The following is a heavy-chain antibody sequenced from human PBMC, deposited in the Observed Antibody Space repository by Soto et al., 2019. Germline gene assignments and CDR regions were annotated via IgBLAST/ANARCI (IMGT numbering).Heavy chain of an antibody. Sequence: GGSLRLSCAASGFTFTRYSMNWVRQAPGKGLEWVSSIRSTTNYIYYADSMKGRFTVSRDNAKNSVYLEMNSLSAEDTAVYYCARESEDLTSNFDYWGQGTLVTVSS. CDR1: GFTFTRYS. V-gene: IGHV3-21*01. CDR2: IRSTTNYI. CDR3: ARESEDLTSNFDY. J-gene: IGHJ4*02.